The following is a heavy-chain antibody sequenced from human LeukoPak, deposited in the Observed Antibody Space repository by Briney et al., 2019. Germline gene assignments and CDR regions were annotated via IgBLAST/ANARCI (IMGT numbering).Heavy chain of an antibody. CDR3: TTIHHYYDSSGYYFYRDY. V-gene: IGHV3-15*01. Sequence: GGALRLSCAASGFTFSNAWMSWVRQAPGKGLEWVGRIKSKTDGGTTDYAAPVKGRFTISRDDSKNTLYLQMKSLKTEDTAVYYCTTIHHYYDSSGYYFYRDYWGQGTLVTVSS. D-gene: IGHD3-22*01. J-gene: IGHJ4*02. CDR1: GFTFSNAW. CDR2: IKSKTDGGTT.